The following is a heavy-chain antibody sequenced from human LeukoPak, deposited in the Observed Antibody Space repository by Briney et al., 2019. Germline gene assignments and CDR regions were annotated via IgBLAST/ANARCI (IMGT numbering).Heavy chain of an antibody. V-gene: IGHV1-18*01. CDR2: ISAYNGNT. CDR1: GYTFTSYG. D-gene: IGHD6-6*01. J-gene: IGHJ6*02. CDR3: AIYSNSKYYYYYYGMDV. Sequence: ASVKVSCKASGYTFTSYGISWVRQAPGQGLEWMGWISAYNGNTNYAQKLQGRVTMTTDTSTSTAYMELRSLRSDDTAVYYCAIYSNSKYYYYYYGMDVWGQGTTVTVSS.